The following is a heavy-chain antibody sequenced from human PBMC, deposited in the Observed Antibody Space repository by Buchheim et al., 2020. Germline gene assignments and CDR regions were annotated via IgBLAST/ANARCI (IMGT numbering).Heavy chain of an antibody. J-gene: IGHJ4*02. CDR3: ARSSGLLRLGELSLPY. Sequence: QVQLVESGGGVVQPGRSLRLSCAASGFTFSSYAMHWVRQAPGKGLEWVAVISYDGSNKYYADSVKGRFTISRDNSKNTLYLQMNSLRAEDTAVYYCARSSGLLRLGELSLPYWGQGT. D-gene: IGHD3-16*02. CDR1: GFTFSSYA. V-gene: IGHV3-30*04. CDR2: ISYDGSNK.